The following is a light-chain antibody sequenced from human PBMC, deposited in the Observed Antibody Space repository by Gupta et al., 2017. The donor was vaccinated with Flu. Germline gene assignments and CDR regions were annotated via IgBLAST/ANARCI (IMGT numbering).Light chain of an antibody. V-gene: IGLV1-47*01. J-gene: IGLJ3*02. Sequence: QSVLTRPPSASATPGQRVTISCSGSSTTIGGNSVYWYQQFPGTAPKVLIQKNNQRPSVVPDRFSGSKSGASASLSISGLRAEDEAVYYCSTLDDNLSCPVFGGGTELIVL. CDR3: STLDDNLSCPV. CDR1: STTIGGNS. CDR2: KNN.